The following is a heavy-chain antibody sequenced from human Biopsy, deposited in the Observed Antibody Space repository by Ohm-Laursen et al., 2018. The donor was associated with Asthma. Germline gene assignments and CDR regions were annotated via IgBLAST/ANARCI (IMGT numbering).Heavy chain of an antibody. J-gene: IGHJ4*02. Sequence: TLSLTCTASGDSITSGGCCWNWIRQHPGKGLEWIGYIHHSGTSYFNPSLKSRVSFSRDTSKNQFSLRLSSVTAADTAMYYCARIPRRSGSYFVGYWGQGTLVTVSS. CDR3: ARIPRRSGSYFVGY. CDR2: IHHSGTS. V-gene: IGHV4-31*03. D-gene: IGHD3-22*01. CDR1: GDSITSGGCC.